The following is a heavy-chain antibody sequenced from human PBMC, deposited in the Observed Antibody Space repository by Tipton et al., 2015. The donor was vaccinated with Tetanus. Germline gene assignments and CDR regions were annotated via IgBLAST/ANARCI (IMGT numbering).Heavy chain of an antibody. CDR1: GFTFSSYS. V-gene: IGHV3-23*01. CDR2: ISGSGDTT. CDR3: ATDGLPRGFVMVEATTQKYFRH. Sequence: SLRLSCEGSGFTFSSYSMNWVRQAPGKGLVWVSSISGSGDTTYYADSVRGRFTVSRDNSKDTVYLDVRSLRDEDTAVYYCATDGLPRGFVMVEATTQKYFRHWGRGSLVTVSS. J-gene: IGHJ1*01. D-gene: IGHD2-21*01.